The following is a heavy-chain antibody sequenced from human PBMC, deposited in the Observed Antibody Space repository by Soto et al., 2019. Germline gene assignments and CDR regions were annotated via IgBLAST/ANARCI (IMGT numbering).Heavy chain of an antibody. CDR3: ARDHLITTAYYYYGMDV. J-gene: IGHJ6*02. D-gene: IGHD1-20*01. CDR2: ISAYNGNT. CDR1: GYTFTSYG. V-gene: IGHV1-18*04. Sequence: PSVKVSCKASGYTFTSYGISWVRQAPGQGLEWMGWISAYNGNTNYAQKLQGRVTMTTDTSTSTAYMELRSLRSDDTAVYYCARDHLITTAYYYYGMDVWGQGTTVTVS.